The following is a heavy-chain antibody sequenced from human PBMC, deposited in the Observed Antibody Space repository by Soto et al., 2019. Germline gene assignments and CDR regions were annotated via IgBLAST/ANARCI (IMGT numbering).Heavy chain of an antibody. V-gene: IGHV3-30*18. Sequence: GGSLRLSCAASGFTFSSYGMHWVRQAPGKGLEWVAVISYDGSNKYYADSVKGRFTISRDNSKNTLYLQMNSLRAEDTAVYYCAKGRTNEEGVDYWGQGTLVTVSS. D-gene: IGHD2-2*01. J-gene: IGHJ4*02. CDR3: AKGRTNEEGVDY. CDR1: GFTFSSYG. CDR2: ISYDGSNK.